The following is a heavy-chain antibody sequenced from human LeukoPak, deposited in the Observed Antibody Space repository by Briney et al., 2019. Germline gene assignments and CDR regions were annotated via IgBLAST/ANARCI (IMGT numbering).Heavy chain of an antibody. CDR3: ATARGYCSSTSYPDWFDP. CDR2: ISRTGRT. V-gene: IGHV4-34*01. D-gene: IGHD2-2*01. CDR1: GGSFSNYY. Sequence: PSETLSLTCAVYGGSFSNYYWSWIRQAPGKGLEWIGEISRTGRTNYNSSLKSRVTISIDTSKNQFSLKLSSVTAADLAVYYCATARGYCSSTSYPDWFDPWGQGTLVTVSS. J-gene: IGHJ5*02.